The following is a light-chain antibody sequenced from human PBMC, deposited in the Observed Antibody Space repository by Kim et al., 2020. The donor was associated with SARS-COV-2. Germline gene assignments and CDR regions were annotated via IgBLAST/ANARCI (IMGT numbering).Light chain of an antibody. CDR2: GQN. CDR3: NSRDSSGNHFV. J-gene: IGLJ1*01. Sequence: ALGQTVTSTCQGDSRRKYYASWYQQKPGQAPVLVFYGQNNRPAGIPDRFSGSTSGDAASSTITGAQAEDEADYYCNSRDSSGNHFVFGPGTKVTVL. V-gene: IGLV3-19*01. CDR1: SRRKYY.